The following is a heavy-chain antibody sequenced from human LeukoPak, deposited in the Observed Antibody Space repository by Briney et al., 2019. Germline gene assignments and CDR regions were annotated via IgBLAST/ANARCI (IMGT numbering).Heavy chain of an antibody. Sequence: PGGSLRLSCAASGFTFDDYAMHWVRQDPGKGLEWVSGIAWNGGRVDYVDSVKGRFAISRDNAKNSLYLQMDSLRVEDTAFYYCVKDKSTVISLGGGYFDFWGQGTLVTVSS. J-gene: IGHJ4*02. V-gene: IGHV3-9*01. D-gene: IGHD4-17*01. CDR2: IAWNGGRV. CDR3: VKDKSTVISLGGGYFDF. CDR1: GFTFDDYA.